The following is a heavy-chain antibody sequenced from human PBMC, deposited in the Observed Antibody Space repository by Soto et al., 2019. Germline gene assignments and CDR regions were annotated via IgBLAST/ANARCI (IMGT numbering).Heavy chain of an antibody. Sequence: GXSVKVSCEASAYTFTSYGISWVRQAPRQGLEWMGWISAYNGNTNYAQKLQGRVTMTTDTSTSTAYMELRSLRSDDTAVYYCARDDKPLMVRGVIFDYWGQGTLVTASS. D-gene: IGHD3-10*01. CDR2: ISAYNGNT. CDR3: ARDDKPLMVRGVIFDY. V-gene: IGHV1-18*04. J-gene: IGHJ4*02. CDR1: AYTFTSYG.